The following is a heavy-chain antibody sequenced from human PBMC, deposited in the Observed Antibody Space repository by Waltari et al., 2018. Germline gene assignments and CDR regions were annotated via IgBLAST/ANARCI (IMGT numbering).Heavy chain of an antibody. CDR3: AREHGSIAVAGAEYFQH. CDR1: GYTFTSYA. J-gene: IGHJ1*01. D-gene: IGHD6-19*01. Sequence: QVQLVQSGAEVKKPGASVKVSCKASGYTFTSYAMHWVRQAPGQRLEWMGGINAGKCNTKYSQKFQGRVTITRDTSASTAYMELSSLRSEDTAVYYCAREHGSIAVAGAEYFQHWGQGTLVTVSS. CDR2: INAGKCNT. V-gene: IGHV1-3*01.